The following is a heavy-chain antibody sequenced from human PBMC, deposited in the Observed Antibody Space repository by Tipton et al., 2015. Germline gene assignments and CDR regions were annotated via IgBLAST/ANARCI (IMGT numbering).Heavy chain of an antibody. Sequence: SLRLSCAASGFTFSDYGMHWVRQAPGKGLEWVAVIWYDGSYKYYADSVKGLFTISRDNSKNTLYLQMNRLRAEDTAGYYCARDLLNVSGTRACYWAQGTLVTVPS. D-gene: IGHD6-13*01. V-gene: IGHV3-33*01. J-gene: IGHJ4*02. CDR1: GFTFSDYG. CDR2: IWYDGSYK. CDR3: ARDLLNVSGTRACY.